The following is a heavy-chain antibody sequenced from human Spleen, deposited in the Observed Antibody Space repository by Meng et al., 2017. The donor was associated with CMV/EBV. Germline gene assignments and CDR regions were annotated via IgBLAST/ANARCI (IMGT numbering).Heavy chain of an antibody. CDR3: ARGRRPFDY. CDR2: INHSGST. CDR1: GGSFSGYY. V-gene: IGHV4-34*01. D-gene: IGHD1-1*01. Sequence: QEQLQQWGECLLKPLGTLSLTCGVYGGSFSGYYWSWLRQPPGKGLEWIGEINHSGSTNYNPSLTSRVTISVDTSKNKFSQKLSSVTAADTVVYYCARGRRPFDYWGQGTLVTVSS. J-gene: IGHJ4*02.